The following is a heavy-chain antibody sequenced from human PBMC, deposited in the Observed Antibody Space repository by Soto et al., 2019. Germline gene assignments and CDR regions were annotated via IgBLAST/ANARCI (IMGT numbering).Heavy chain of an antibody. CDR2: IYYSGST. J-gene: IGHJ6*02. CDR3: ARDDSSGKSYYYYGMDV. CDR1: GGSVSSGSYY. V-gene: IGHV4-61*01. D-gene: IGHD6-25*01. Sequence: QVQLQESGPGLVKPSETLSLTCTVSGGSVSSGSYYWSWIRQPPGKGLEWIGYIYYSGSTNYNPSLKSRVTISVDTSKNQFSLKLSSVTAADTAVYYCARDDSSGKSYYYYGMDVWGQGTTVTVSS.